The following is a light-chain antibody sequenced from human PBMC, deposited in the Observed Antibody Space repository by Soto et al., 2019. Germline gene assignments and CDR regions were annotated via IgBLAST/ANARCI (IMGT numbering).Light chain of an antibody. J-gene: IGKJ1*01. CDR2: DAS. Sequence: DIQMTQSPSSVSASVGDRVTITCRASQGISSWLAWYQQKPGKAPNLLIYDASRLQSGVPSRFSGSGSVTDFTLTISSLQPEDFATYYYQQTSSFPWTFGQGTKVEIK. V-gene: IGKV1-12*01. CDR3: QQTSSFPWT. CDR1: QGISSW.